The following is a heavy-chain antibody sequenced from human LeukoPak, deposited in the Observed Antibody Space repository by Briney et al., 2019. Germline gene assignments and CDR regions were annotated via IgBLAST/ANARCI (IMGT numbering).Heavy chain of an antibody. D-gene: IGHD6-6*01. CDR3: ARGGTILTHVWKQLVFG. CDR2: ISSSGSTI. J-gene: IGHJ4*02. V-gene: IGHV3-11*01. Sequence: AGGSLRLSCAASGFTFSDYYMSWIRQAPGKGLEWVSYISSSGSTIYYADSVKGRFTISRDNAKNSLYLQMNSLRAEDTAVYYCARGGTILTHVWKQLVFGRGQGTLVTVSS. CDR1: GFTFSDYY.